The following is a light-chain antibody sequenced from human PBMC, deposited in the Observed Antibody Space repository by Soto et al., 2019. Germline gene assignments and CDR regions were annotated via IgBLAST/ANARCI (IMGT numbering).Light chain of an antibody. J-gene: IGLJ2*01. V-gene: IGLV1-36*01. CDR1: TSNIGNNA. CDR3: QAWDDSLDGVV. CDR2: FDD. Sequence: QSVLTQPPSVSEAPRQRVTISCSGSTSNIGNNAVSWYQQFPGKAPTLIIYFDDLLPSGVSDRFSGSKSGTSASLAISGLQSEDEADYYCQAWDDSLDGVVFGGGTKLTVL.